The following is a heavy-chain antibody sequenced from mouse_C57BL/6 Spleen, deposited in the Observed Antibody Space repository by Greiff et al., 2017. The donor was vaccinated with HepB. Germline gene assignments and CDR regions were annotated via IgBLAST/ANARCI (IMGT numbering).Heavy chain of an antibody. CDR3: ARPPFYYDYEGFAY. CDR1: GFTFSDYG. J-gene: IGHJ3*01. CDR2: ISSGSSTI. V-gene: IGHV5-17*01. Sequence: EVKVVESGGGLVKPGGSLKLSCAASGFTFSDYGMHWVRQAPEKGLEWVAYISSGSSTIYYADTVKGRFTISRDNAKNTLFLQMTSLRSEDTAMYYCARPPFYYDYEGFAYWGQGTLVTVSA. D-gene: IGHD2-4*01.